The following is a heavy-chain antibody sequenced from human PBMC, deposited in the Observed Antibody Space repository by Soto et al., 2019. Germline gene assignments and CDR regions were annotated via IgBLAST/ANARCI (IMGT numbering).Heavy chain of an antibody. CDR3: ARGQEGVVATH. J-gene: IGHJ4*02. D-gene: IGHD5-12*01. CDR2: IKDGGST. CDR1: GGSLSGYY. Sequence: QVQLQQWGAGLLKPSETLSLTCAVNGGSLSGYYWSWIRQPPGKGLEWIGEIKDGGSTNYSPSLKRRATIPSATSNNQFSLRLNSVTAADTAVYYCARGQEGVVATHWDQGTLVTVSS. V-gene: IGHV4-34*01.